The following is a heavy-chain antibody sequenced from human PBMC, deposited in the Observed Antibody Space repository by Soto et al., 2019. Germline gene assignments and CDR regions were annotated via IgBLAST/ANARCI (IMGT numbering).Heavy chain of an antibody. V-gene: IGHV4-31*03. CDR1: GFSIISGGYY. J-gene: IGHJ4*02. CDR2: IYYSGST. Sequence: SETHSLTCTFSGFSIISGGYYWSWIRKHPGKGLEWIGYIYYSGSTYYNPSLKSRVTISVDTSKNQFSLKLSSVTAADTAVYYCARSYYYDSSGYYSDWGQGTLVTVSS. D-gene: IGHD3-22*01. CDR3: ARSYYYDSSGYYSD.